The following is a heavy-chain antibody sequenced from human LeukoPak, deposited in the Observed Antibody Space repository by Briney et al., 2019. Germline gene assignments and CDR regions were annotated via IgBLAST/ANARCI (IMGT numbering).Heavy chain of an antibody. Sequence: SETLSLTCTVSGGSISSYYWSWIRQPPGKGLEWIGYIYYSGSTNYNPSLKSRVTISVDTSKNQFSLKLSSVTAADTAVYYCARGIPGYDAFDIWGQGTVVTVSS. CDR2: IYYSGST. V-gene: IGHV4-59*01. CDR1: GGSISSYY. J-gene: IGHJ3*02. D-gene: IGHD1-1*01. CDR3: ARGIPGYDAFDI.